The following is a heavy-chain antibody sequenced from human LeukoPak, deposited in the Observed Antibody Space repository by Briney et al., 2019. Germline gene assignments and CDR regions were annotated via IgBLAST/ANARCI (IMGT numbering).Heavy chain of an antibody. CDR3: ARDRLDYYYDSSGYSPFDY. V-gene: IGHV4-39*07. CDR1: GGSISSSSYY. Sequence: PSETLSLTCTVSGGSISSSSYYWGWIRQPPGKGLEWIGSIYYSGSTYYNPSLKSRVTISVDTSKNQFSLKLSSVTAADTAVYYCARDRLDYYYDSSGYSPFDYWGQGTLVTVSS. D-gene: IGHD3-22*01. CDR2: IYYSGST. J-gene: IGHJ4*02.